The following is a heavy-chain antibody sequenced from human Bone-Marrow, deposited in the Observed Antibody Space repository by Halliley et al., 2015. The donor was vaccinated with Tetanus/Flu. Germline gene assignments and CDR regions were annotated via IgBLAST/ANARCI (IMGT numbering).Heavy chain of an antibody. J-gene: IGHJ4*02. CDR2: IYYDGST. D-gene: IGHD2-15*01. CDR1: GDSISGYY. CDR3: ARGYCGSESCFTPDY. Sequence: GLVKPSETLSLTCTVSGDSISGYYWSWLRQPPGKGLEWIAYIYYDGSTNSNPSLKSRVTISLDTSRNQLSLKLSSVTAADSAVYYCARGYCGSESCFTPDYWGQGTLVTVSS. V-gene: IGHV4-59*01.